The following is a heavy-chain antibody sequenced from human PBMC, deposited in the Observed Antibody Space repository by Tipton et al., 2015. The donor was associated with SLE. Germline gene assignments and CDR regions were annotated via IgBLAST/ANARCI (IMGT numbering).Heavy chain of an antibody. V-gene: IGHV4-31*03. CDR3: AKMMVKGIMGGDWFDP. J-gene: IGHJ5*02. CDR2: IHYSGTT. CDR1: GASITCAGCY. D-gene: IGHD3-10*01. Sequence: TLSLTCSVSGASITCAGCYWSWIREHPGQGPEWIGYIHYSGTTYYNPSLMGRVTLSADTSTNQLSLKLTSVTAADTAVYYCAKMMVKGIMGGDWFDPWGRGIVVTVSS.